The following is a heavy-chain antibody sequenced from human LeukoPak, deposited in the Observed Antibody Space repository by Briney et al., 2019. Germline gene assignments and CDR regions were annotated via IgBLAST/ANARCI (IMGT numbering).Heavy chain of an antibody. CDR1: GYTFTSYA. Sequence: ASVKVSCKASGYTFTSYAMNWVRQAPGQGLEWMGWINTNTGNPTYAQGFTGRFVFSLDTSVGTAYLQISSLKAEDTAVYYCARGGPVEMATTPIDYWGQGTLVTVSS. J-gene: IGHJ4*02. V-gene: IGHV7-4-1*02. D-gene: IGHD5-24*01. CDR3: ARGGPVEMATTPIDY. CDR2: INTNTGNP.